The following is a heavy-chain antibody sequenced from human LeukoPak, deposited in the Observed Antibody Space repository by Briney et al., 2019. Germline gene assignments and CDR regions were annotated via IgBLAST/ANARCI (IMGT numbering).Heavy chain of an antibody. CDR1: GYSFTSFW. CDR3: ARGASATVTYFDY. CDR2: IYPGDSDT. Sequence: GESLKISCKGSGYSFTSFWIGWVRQMPGKGLEWMGIIYPGDSDTRYSPSFQGQVTISADKSISTAYLQWSSLKASDTAMYYCARGASATVTYFDYWGQGTLVTVSS. J-gene: IGHJ4*02. D-gene: IGHD4-17*01. V-gene: IGHV5-51*01.